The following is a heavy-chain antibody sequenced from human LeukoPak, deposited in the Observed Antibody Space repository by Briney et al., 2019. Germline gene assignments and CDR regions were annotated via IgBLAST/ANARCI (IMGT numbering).Heavy chain of an antibody. J-gene: IGHJ4*02. V-gene: IGHV3-30-3*01. CDR1: GFTFSSYA. Sequence: PGRSLRLSCVASGFTFSSYALHWLRQAPGKGLEWVAVISADGTQKYYADSVRGRFTVSRDNSKNTIYLQMDRLTPEDTAVYYCAKGISGDSVNFERGKDSWGQGTLLTV. D-gene: IGHD5/OR15-5a*01. CDR3: AKGISGDSVNFERGKDS. CDR2: ISADGTQK.